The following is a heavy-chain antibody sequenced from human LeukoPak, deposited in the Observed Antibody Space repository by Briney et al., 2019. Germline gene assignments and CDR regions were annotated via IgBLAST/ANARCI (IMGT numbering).Heavy chain of an antibody. J-gene: IGHJ4*02. CDR2: IYTSGST. D-gene: IGHD3-10*01. CDR3: ARGGGYYGSGSYHY. V-gene: IGHV4-61*02. Sequence: SETLSLTCTVSGGSISSGSYYWSWLRQPAGKGLEWIGRIYTSGSTYYNPSLKSRVTISVDTSKNQFSLKLSSVTAADTAVYYCARGGGYYGSGSYHYWGQGTLATVSS. CDR1: GGSISSGSYY.